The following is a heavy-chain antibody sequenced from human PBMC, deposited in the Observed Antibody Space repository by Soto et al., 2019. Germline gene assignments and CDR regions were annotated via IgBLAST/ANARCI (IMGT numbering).Heavy chain of an antibody. CDR3: ARASLRSSGNNYYYYGMDV. V-gene: IGHV4-39*01. CDR2: IYYSGST. Sequence: SETLSLTCTVSGGSISSSSYYWGWIRQPPGKGLEWIGSIYYSGSTYYNPSLKSRVTISVDTSKNQFSLKLSSVTAADTAVYYCARASLRSSGNNYYYYGMDVWGQGTTVTVS. J-gene: IGHJ6*02. CDR1: GGSISSSSYY. D-gene: IGHD6-19*01.